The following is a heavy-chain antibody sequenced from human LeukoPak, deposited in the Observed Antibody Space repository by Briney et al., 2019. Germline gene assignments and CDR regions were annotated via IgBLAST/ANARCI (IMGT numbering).Heavy chain of an antibody. D-gene: IGHD3-9*01. J-gene: IGHJ5*02. Sequence: ASVNFSCKTSAHSSTDYYMHWARQDPGQGLEWIGWINPNIADTISAQKFQGRVTMTRDTSITTVPMEGSWLTSDDPAIYYCERADRLNGRSYLIGPWGQGTMVTVSS. CDR3: ERADRLNGRSYLIGP. CDR1: AHSSTDYY. CDR2: INPNIADT. V-gene: IGHV1-2*02.